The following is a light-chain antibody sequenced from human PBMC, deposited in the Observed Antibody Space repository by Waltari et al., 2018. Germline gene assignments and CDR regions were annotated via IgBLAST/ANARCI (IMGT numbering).Light chain of an antibody. CDR2: AAS. CDR1: QSISSY. CDR3: QQSYSTEET. V-gene: IGKV1-39*01. J-gene: IGKJ1*01. Sequence: DIQMTQSPSSLCASVGARVTITCRASQSISSYLNWYQQKPVKAPKLLIYAASSLQSGVPSRFSGSGSGTDFTLTISSLQPEDFATYYCQQSYSTEETFGQGTKVEIK.